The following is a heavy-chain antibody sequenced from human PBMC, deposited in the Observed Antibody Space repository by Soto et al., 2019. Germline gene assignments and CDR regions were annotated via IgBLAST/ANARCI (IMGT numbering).Heavy chain of an antibody. V-gene: IGHV1-58*01. J-gene: IGHJ4*02. CDR1: GFTFTSSA. CDR3: AAQYCTNGVCYSPLY. CDR2: IVVGSGNA. D-gene: IGHD2-8*01. Sequence: SVKVSCKASGFTFTSSAVQWVRQARGQRLEWIGWIVVGSGNANYAQKFQERVTITRDMSTSTAYMELSSLRSEDTAVYYCAAQYCTNGVCYSPLYWGQGTLVTVSS.